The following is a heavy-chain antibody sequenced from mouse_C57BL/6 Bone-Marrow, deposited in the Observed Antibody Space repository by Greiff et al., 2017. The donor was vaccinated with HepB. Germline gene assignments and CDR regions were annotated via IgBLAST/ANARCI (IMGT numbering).Heavy chain of an antibody. J-gene: IGHJ2*01. CDR2: INPSSGYT. CDR3: ARDITVVEGAFDY. Sequence: QVQLQQSGAELAKPGASVKLSCKASGYTFTSYWMHWVKQRPGQGLEWIGYINPSSGYTKYNQKFKDKATLTADKSSSTAYMQLSSLTYEDSAVYDCARDITVVEGAFDYWGQGTTLTVSS. CDR1: GYTFTSYW. D-gene: IGHD1-1*01. V-gene: IGHV1-7*01.